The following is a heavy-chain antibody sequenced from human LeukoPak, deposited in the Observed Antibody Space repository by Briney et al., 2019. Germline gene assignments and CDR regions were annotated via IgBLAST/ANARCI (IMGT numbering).Heavy chain of an antibody. CDR3: ARGRGYGTLPHGFDS. D-gene: IGHD2-8*01. V-gene: IGHV3-21*01. Sequence: SGGSLRLSCEASGFTFKNHSMNWVRQAPGRGLEWVSFIYSDNTHYSDSVKGRFTISRDNAKNSLYLQMNSLRAEDTAVYYCARGRGYGTLPHGFDSWGQGTLVTVSS. CDR1: GFTFKNHS. J-gene: IGHJ4*02. CDR2: IYSDNT.